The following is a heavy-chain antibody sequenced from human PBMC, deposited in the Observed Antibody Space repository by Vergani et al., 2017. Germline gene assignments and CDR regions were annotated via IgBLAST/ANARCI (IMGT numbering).Heavy chain of an antibody. CDR1: GFTFSSYA. J-gene: IGHJ4*02. D-gene: IGHD3-22*01. CDR3: ARDWYYYDSSGQVFDY. CDR2: ISYDGSNK. V-gene: IGHV3-30*01. Sequence: VQLLESGGGLVQPGRSLRLSCAASGFTFSSYAMHWVRQAPGKGLEWVAVISYDGSNKYYADSVKGRFTISRDNSKNTLYLQMNSLRAEDTAVYYCARDWYYYDSSGQVFDYWGQGTLVTVSS.